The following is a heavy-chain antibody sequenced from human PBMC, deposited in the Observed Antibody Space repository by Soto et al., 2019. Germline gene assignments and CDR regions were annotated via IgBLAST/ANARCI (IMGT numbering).Heavy chain of an antibody. D-gene: IGHD6-19*01. CDR3: AKDLWPERGSGSPLDY. V-gene: IGHV3-30*18. J-gene: IGHJ4*02. CDR2: ITYDGSNK. CDR1: GFSFSSYA. Sequence: QVQLVESGGGVVQPGGSLIVSCAASGFSFSSYAMHWVRQAPGKGLERVAGITYDGSNKYYADSVKGRFTVSRDTSKNTLFLQMNSLRVEDTAVYHCAKDLWPERGSGSPLDYWGQGTLVTVSS.